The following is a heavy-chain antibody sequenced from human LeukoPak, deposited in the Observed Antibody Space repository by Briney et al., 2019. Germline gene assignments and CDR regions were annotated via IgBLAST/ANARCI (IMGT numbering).Heavy chain of an antibody. CDR1: GYTLTELS. CDR2: FDPEDGET. J-gene: IGHJ4*02. Sequence: ASVKVSCKVSGYTLTELSMHWVRQAPGKRHEWMGGFDPEDGETIYAQKFQGRVTMTEDTSTDTAYMELSSLRSEDTAVYYCATVFRDGDCLGYWGQGTLVTVSS. D-gene: IGHD2-21*02. V-gene: IGHV1-24*01. CDR3: ATVFRDGDCLGY.